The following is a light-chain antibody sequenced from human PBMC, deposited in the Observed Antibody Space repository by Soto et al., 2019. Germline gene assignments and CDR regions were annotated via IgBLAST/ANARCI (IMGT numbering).Light chain of an antibody. V-gene: IGKV3-11*01. CDR2: DSS. J-gene: IGKJ4*02. Sequence: EIVLTQSPATLSLSPGERATLSCRASQGVSSYLAWYQQKPGQAPRLLIYDSSNWATGIPARFSVSGSGTDFTLTISSLEPKDFAVYYCQQRSNWPLTFRGGTKVEIK. CDR1: QGVSSY. CDR3: QQRSNWPLT.